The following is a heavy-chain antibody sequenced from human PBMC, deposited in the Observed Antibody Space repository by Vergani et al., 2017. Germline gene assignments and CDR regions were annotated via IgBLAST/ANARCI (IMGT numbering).Heavy chain of an antibody. Sequence: VQLQQWGAGLLKPSETLSLTCAVYGGSFSGYYWSWIRQPPGKGLEWIGEINHSGSTNYNPSLKSRVTISVDTSQNQFSLKLSSVTAADTAVYYCAKTLGDYEAYYWGQGTLVTVSS. CDR1: GGSFSGYY. V-gene: IGHV4-34*01. CDR3: AKTLGDYEAYY. CDR2: INHSGST. J-gene: IGHJ4*02. D-gene: IGHD4-17*01.